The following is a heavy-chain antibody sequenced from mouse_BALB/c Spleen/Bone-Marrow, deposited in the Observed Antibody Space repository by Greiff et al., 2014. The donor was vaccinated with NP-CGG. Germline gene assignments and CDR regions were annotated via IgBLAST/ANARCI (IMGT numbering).Heavy chain of an antibody. D-gene: IGHD2-4*01. Sequence: EVQGVESGGGLVRPGGSLKLSCATSGFTFSDYYMYWVRQTPEKRLEWVAYISNGGGSTYYPDTVKGRFTISRDNAKNTLYLQMSRLKSEDTAMFYCARHNYDETWFAYRGQGTLVTVSA. CDR2: ISNGGGST. CDR1: GFTFSDYY. CDR3: ARHNYDETWFAY. V-gene: IGHV5-12*02. J-gene: IGHJ3*01.